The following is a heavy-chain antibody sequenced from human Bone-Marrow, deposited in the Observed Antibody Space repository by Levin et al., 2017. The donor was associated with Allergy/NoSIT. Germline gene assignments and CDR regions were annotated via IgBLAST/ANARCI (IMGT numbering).Heavy chain of an antibody. Sequence: PGGSLRLSCAASGFTVSSNYMSWVRQAPGKGLEWVSVIYSGGSTYYADSVKGRFTISRDNSKNTLYLQMNSLRAEDTAVYYCARVLGVGYSSDAFDIWGQGTMVTVSS. CDR1: GFTVSSNY. CDR2: IYSGGST. CDR3: ARVLGVGYSSDAFDI. J-gene: IGHJ3*02. V-gene: IGHV3-66*01. D-gene: IGHD5-18*01.